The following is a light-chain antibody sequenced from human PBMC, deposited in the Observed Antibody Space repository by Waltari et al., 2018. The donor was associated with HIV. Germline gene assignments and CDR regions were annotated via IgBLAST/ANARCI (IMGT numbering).Light chain of an antibody. CDR2: RAS. V-gene: IGKV4-1*01. Sequence: DIVMTQSPGSLAMSLGERATINCKSSKSVLYSSNNKNLLAWYQQKTGQPPKLLIYRASTRESGVPYRFSGSGSGTDFTLTSSSLQAEDVAVYYCQQFRNTPNSFGQGTKLEIK. J-gene: IGKJ2*03. CDR1: KSVLYSSNNKNL. CDR3: QQFRNTPNS.